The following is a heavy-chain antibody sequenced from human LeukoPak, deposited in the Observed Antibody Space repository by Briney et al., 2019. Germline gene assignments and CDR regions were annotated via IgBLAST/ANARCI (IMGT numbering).Heavy chain of an antibody. CDR1: GYTFTSSD. CDR2: MSPDSGNA. Sequence: ASVKVSCKASGYTFTSSDINWVRQAPGQGLEWMGWMSPDSGNAGYAQNFQGRVAMTSDTSINTAYMELSSLTSEDTARYYCARGTWGTLSGFDIWGQGTLITVSS. V-gene: IGHV1-8*01. D-gene: IGHD3-16*01. CDR3: ARGTWGTLSGFDI. J-gene: IGHJ3*02.